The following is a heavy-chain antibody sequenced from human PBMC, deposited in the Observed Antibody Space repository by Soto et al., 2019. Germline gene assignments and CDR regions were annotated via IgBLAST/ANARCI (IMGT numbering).Heavy chain of an antibody. Sequence: GGSLRLSCAASGFTFSTYSMNWVRQAPGKGLEWVSYVSSGSSTISYADSVKGRFTISRDNAKKSLYLQMNSLRAEDTAVYYCASHDYGEYVDYWGQGTRVTVSA. J-gene: IGHJ4*02. V-gene: IGHV3-48*01. CDR1: GFTFSTYS. D-gene: IGHD4-17*01. CDR3: ASHDYGEYVDY. CDR2: VSSGSSTI.